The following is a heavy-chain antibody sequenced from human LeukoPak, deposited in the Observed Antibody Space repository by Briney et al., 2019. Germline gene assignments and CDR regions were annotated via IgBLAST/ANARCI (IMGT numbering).Heavy chain of an antibody. J-gene: IGHJ4*02. D-gene: IGHD3-3*01. CDR1: GFTFSSYA. Sequence: GGSLRLSCAASGFTFSSYAMSWVRQAPGKGLEWVSAISGSGGSTYYADSVKGRFTISRDNSKNTLYLQMNSLRAEDTAVYYCANPRDFWRGYPEGGDYWGQGTLVTVSS. CDR3: ANPRDFWRGYPEGGDY. CDR2: ISGSGGST. V-gene: IGHV3-23*01.